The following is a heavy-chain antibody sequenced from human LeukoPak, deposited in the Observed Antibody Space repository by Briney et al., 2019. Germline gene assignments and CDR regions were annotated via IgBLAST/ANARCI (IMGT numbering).Heavy chain of an antibody. CDR3: AREPTFYSSSLRFDS. CDR2: INPNSGGT. J-gene: IGHJ4*02. D-gene: IGHD6-6*01. CDR1: GYNFSGYY. Sequence: ASVKVSCKASGYNFSGYYTHWVRQAPGQGLEWMGWINPNSGGTNYAQKFQGRVTVTRDTSISTAYMEMSSLRSDDTAVYYCAREPTFYSSSLRFDSWGQGTLVTVSS. V-gene: IGHV1-2*02.